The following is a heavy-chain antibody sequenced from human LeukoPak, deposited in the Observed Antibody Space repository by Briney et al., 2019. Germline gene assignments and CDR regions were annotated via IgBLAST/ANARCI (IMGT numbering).Heavy chain of an antibody. J-gene: IGHJ3*02. CDR2: MNPNSGNT. D-gene: IGHD3-22*01. V-gene: IGHV1-8*01. CDR3: ARARYYDSSGYYLDAFDI. Sequence: ASVKVSCKASGYTFTSYDINWVRQATGQGLEWMGWMNPNSGNTGYAQKFQGRVTMTRNTSISTAYMELSSLRSEDTAVYYCARARYYDSSGYYLDAFDIWGQGTMVTVSS. CDR1: GYTFTSYD.